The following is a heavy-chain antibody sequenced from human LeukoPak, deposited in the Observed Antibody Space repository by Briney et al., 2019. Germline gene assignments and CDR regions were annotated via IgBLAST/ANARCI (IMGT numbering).Heavy chain of an antibody. CDR1: GFTFSSYW. Sequence: GGSLRLSCAASGFTFSSYWMSWVRQAPGKGLEWVANIKQDGSEKYYVDSVKGRFTISRDNAKNSLYLQMNSLRAEDTAVYYCASGYYGSGSRHFLDYWGQRTLVTVSS. D-gene: IGHD3-10*01. J-gene: IGHJ4*02. CDR3: ASGYYGSGSRHFLDY. V-gene: IGHV3-7*01. CDR2: IKQDGSEK.